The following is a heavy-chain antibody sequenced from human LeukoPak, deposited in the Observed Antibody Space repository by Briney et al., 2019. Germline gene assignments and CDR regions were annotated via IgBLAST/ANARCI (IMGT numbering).Heavy chain of an antibody. V-gene: IGHV3-7*04. CDR3: ARDPHVLPFDY. CDR1: GFTVSSKY. J-gene: IGHJ4*02. Sequence: PGGSLRLSCAVSGFTVSSKYMSWVRQAPGKGLEWVANIKQDGSEKYYVDSVKGRFTISRDNAKNSLYLQMNSLRAEDTAVYYCARDPHVLPFDYWGQGTLVTVSS. CDR2: IKQDGSEK.